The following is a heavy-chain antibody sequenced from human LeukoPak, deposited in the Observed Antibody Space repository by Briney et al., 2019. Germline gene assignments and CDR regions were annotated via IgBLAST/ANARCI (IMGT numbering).Heavy chain of an antibody. CDR1: GYTLTELS. CDR2: FDTEDSET. D-gene: IGHD3-22*01. V-gene: IGHV1-24*01. Sequence: ASVKLCCKVSGYTLTELSMHWVRQAPGKGLGWMGGFDTEDSETIYAQKFQGRVTMTEDTSTDTAYMELSSLRSEDAAVYYCATVRAMIVEGSFDYGGQGTLVTVS. CDR3: ATVRAMIVEGSFDY. J-gene: IGHJ4*02.